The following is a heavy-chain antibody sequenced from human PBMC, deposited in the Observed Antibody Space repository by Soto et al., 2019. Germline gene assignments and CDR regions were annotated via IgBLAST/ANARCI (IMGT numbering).Heavy chain of an antibody. V-gene: IGHV3-48*03. CDR3: TRGAGFFYGVDV. D-gene: IGHD3-10*01. CDR1: GFTFSSYE. CDR2: ISFSGSTI. J-gene: IGHJ6*02. Sequence: PGGSLRLSCASSGFTFSSYEMNWVRQAPGKGLEWISHISFSGSTIYYADSVKGRSSISRDNSNNLVYLHMTSLRADDSAVYYCTRGAGFFYGVDVWGQGTTVTVSS.